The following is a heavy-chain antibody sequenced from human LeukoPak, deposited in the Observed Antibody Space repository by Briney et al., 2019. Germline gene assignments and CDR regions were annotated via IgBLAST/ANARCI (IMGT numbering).Heavy chain of an antibody. J-gene: IGHJ4*02. V-gene: IGHV4-34*01. CDR2: IHPSGST. CDR3: SRGLDSSKSGLD. Sequence: SETLSLTCAVYGGSFSGYYWTWIRQPPGKGLEWIGEIHPSGSTHYNPSLESRFIISLDTSKNHLSLRLSSVTAADTALYYCSRGLDSSKSGLDWGQGTLVTVSS. D-gene: IGHD3/OR15-3a*01. CDR1: GGSFSGYY.